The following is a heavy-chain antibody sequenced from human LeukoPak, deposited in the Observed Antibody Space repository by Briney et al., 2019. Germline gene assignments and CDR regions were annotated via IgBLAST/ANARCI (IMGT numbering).Heavy chain of an antibody. CDR3: ARAKGPKNDYGDYVIVY. Sequence: PGGSLRLSCAASGFTFSIYAMSWVRQAPGKGLEWVSGISGSGDSTYYADSVKGRFTISRDNAKNTLYLQMNSLRAEDTAVYYCARAKGPKNDYGDYVIVYWGQGTLVTVSS. V-gene: IGHV3-23*01. D-gene: IGHD4-17*01. CDR1: GFTFSIYA. CDR2: ISGSGDST. J-gene: IGHJ4*02.